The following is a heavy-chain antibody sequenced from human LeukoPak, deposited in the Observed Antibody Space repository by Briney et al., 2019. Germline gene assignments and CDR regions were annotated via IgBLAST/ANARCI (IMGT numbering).Heavy chain of an antibody. D-gene: IGHD5-12*01. V-gene: IGHV4-39*01. CDR2: IDYRGST. Sequence: SETLPLTCTVSGGSISSGSYYWGWIRQPPGKGLEWIGSIDYRGSTYYNPSLKSRLTISVATSKNQFSLKLSSVTAADTAVYYCARHDVDIVATSVNWFDPWGQGTLVTVSS. CDR3: ARHDVDIVATSVNWFDP. J-gene: IGHJ5*02. CDR1: GGSISSGSYY.